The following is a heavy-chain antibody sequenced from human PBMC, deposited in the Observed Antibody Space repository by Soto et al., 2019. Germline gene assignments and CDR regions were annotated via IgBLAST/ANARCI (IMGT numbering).Heavy chain of an antibody. Sequence: EVQLLESGGGLEQPGGSLRLSCAASGFTFSSYAMSWVRQAPGKGLEWVSGISGSGGSTYNADSVKGRFTISRDNSKNTLYLQLNSLRAGETAVYYCATRGYCSTTSCYAGSGRYYFDYWGQGTLVTVSS. CDR1: GFTFSSYA. CDR2: ISGSGGST. V-gene: IGHV3-23*01. CDR3: ATRGYCSTTSCYAGSGRYYFDY. D-gene: IGHD2-2*01. J-gene: IGHJ4*02.